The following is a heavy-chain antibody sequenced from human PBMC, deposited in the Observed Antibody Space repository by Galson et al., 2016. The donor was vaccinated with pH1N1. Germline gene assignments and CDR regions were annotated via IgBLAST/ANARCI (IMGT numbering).Heavy chain of an antibody. J-gene: IGHJ3*01. CDR2: INAGDGKT. CDR3: ARDLDSASYRAKDGFDF. CDR1: GYTFTDYS. Sequence: SVKVSCKASGYTFTDYSIYWVRQAPGQSLEWMGWINAGDGKTKYSQKVQGQGRVTITRDTSARTSYLEVSSLRSEDTAAYYCARDLDSASYRAKDGFDFCGQGTMVIVSS. D-gene: IGHD1-26*01. V-gene: IGHV1-3*01.